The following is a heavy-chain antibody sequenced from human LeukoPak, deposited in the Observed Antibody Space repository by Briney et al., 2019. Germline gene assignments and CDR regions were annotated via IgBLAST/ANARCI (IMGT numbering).Heavy chain of an antibody. V-gene: IGHV1-46*01. CDR3: ARLADYDSSGYLSY. CDR1: GYXFTRYY. D-gene: IGHD3-22*01. Sequence: ASVKVSRKASGYXFTRYYIHWVRQAPGQGLEWMGIINPSGGSARYAQKFQGRVTMTRDTSTSTVYMEVSSLRSEDTAVYYCARLADYDSSGYLSYWGQGTLVTVSS. J-gene: IGHJ4*02. CDR2: INPSGGSA.